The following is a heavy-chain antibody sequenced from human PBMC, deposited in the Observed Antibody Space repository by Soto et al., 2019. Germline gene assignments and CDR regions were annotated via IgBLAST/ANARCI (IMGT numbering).Heavy chain of an antibody. D-gene: IGHD3-9*01. Sequence: PGGSLRLSCSASGFTFSTYAIHWVRQAPGKGLENVSANSSNGDSTYYADCVKGRFTISRDNSENTLYLQMSSLRAEDTAVYYWVKGFILTAYGMDVWGQGTTVTVSS. CDR1: GFTFSTYA. V-gene: IGHV3-64D*06. CDR3: VKGFILTAYGMDV. J-gene: IGHJ6*02. CDR2: NSSNGDST.